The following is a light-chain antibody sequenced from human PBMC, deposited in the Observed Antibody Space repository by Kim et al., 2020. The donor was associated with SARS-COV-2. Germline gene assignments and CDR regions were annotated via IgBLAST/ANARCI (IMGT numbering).Light chain of an antibody. V-gene: IGLV2-11*01. CDR2: DVS. Sequence: PGPSVTISGSGTSSDVGGYNYVSWYPQHPGKAPKLMIYDVSKRPSGVPDRFSGSKSGNTASLTVSGLQADDEADYYCCSYAGGSSVFGTGTKVTVL. CDR3: CSYAGGSSV. J-gene: IGLJ1*01. CDR1: SSDVGGYNY.